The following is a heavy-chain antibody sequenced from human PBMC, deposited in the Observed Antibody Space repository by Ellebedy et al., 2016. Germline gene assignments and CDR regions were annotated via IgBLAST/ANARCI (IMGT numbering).Heavy chain of an antibody. J-gene: IGHJ4*02. D-gene: IGHD2-2*01. CDR1: GFTFSNYA. CDR3: ARYCSSNSCYPRYFDY. CDR2: SGYTGNT. V-gene: IGHV3-23*01. Sequence: GESLKISXAAPGFTFSNYAMSWVRQAPGKGLEWVSVSGYTGNTYYADSVKGRFTVSRDNPKNTVYLQMRSLRAEDTAVYFCARYCSSNSCYPRYFDYWGQGTLVTVSS.